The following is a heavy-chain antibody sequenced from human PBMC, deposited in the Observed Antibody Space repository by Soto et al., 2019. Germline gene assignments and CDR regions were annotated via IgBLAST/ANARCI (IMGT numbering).Heavy chain of an antibody. Sequence: QVQLQESGPGLVKPSQTLSLTCTVSGGSISSGGYYWSWIRQHPGKGLEWIGYIYYSGSTYYNPSLKSRVTISVDTSKNQFSLKLSSVTAADTAVYYCARGREVVPAAIWTSGAFDIWGQGTMVTVSS. J-gene: IGHJ3*02. V-gene: IGHV4-31*03. CDR2: IYYSGST. D-gene: IGHD2-2*01. CDR1: GGSISSGGYY. CDR3: ARGREVVPAAIWTSGAFDI.